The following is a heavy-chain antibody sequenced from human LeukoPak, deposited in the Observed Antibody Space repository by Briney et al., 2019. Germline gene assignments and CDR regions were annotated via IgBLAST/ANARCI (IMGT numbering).Heavy chain of an antibody. J-gene: IGHJ6*03. CDR2: IYYSGST. Sequence: SQTLSLTCTVSGGSISSGDYYWSWIRQPPGKGLEWIGYIYYSGSTYYNPSLKSRVTISVDTSKNQFSLKLSSVTAADTAVYYCAREVSEVVVPAANYYYYMDVWGKGPTVTVSS. CDR3: AREVSEVVVPAANYYYYMDV. D-gene: IGHD2-2*01. V-gene: IGHV4-30-4*08. CDR1: GGSISSGDYY.